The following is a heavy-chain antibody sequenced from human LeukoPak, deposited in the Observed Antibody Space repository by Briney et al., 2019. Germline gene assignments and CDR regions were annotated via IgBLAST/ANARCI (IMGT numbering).Heavy chain of an antibody. CDR3: AKDGNFGPYYYYMDV. J-gene: IGHJ6*03. Sequence: GGSLRLSCAASGFTFSTSWMHWVRQAPGKGLVWVSLIISDGSSTTYADSVKGRFTISRDNYKDMLYLQMDSLRAEDSALYYCAKDGNFGPYYYYMDVWGKGTTVTVSS. D-gene: IGHD1-1*01. CDR1: GFTFSTSW. CDR2: IISDGSST. V-gene: IGHV3-74*01.